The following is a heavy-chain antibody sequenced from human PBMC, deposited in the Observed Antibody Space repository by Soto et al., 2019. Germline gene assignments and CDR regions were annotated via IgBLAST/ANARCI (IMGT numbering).Heavy chain of an antibody. Sequence: QVQLVQSGAEVKKPGSSVKVSCKASGGTFSSYAISWVRQAPGPGLEWMGGIIPIFGTANYAQKFQGRVTIIADESTIKAYIELSSLRSEDTAVYYCARGVGGGPDYGDYVELDYCGQGTQVTVSS. D-gene: IGHD4-17*01. J-gene: IGHJ4*02. CDR3: ARGVGGGPDYGDYVELDY. CDR1: GGTFSSYA. V-gene: IGHV1-69*01. CDR2: IIPIFGTA.